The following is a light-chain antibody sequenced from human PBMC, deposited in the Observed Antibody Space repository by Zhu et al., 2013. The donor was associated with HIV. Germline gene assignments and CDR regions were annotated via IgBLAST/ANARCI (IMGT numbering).Light chain of an antibody. J-gene: IGKJ2*03. CDR1: QSVSSTY. V-gene: IGKV3-20*01. Sequence: EIVLTQSPGTLSVSPGERLTLSCRASQSVSSTYLNWYQQKLGQAPRLLIYGKSSRATGIPDRFSGSGSGTEFTLTISGLEPEDFAVYYCQHYDGSTGSFDQGTKLEIK. CDR3: QHYDGSTGS. CDR2: GKS.